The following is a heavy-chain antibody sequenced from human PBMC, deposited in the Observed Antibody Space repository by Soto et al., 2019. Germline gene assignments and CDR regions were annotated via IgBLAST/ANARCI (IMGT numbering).Heavy chain of an antibody. CDR1: VGSISGYY. D-gene: IGHD2-21*02. Sequence: ETLSLTCTVSVGSISGYYWSWIQQPPGKGLEWIGYMYNTGSTVYNPSFKSRVTISVDTSKNQFSLKLNSVTAADTAVYYCARVLLGYCGTDGYPLDVWGQGTTVTVS. J-gene: IGHJ6*02. V-gene: IGHV4-59*01. CDR2: MYNTGST. CDR3: ARVLLGYCGTDGYPLDV.